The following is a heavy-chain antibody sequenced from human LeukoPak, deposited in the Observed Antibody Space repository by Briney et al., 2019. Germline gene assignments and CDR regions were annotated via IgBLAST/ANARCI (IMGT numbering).Heavy chain of an antibody. V-gene: IGHV3-74*01. J-gene: IGHJ4*02. CDR1: GFTFSKYW. CDR3: ATKQCLAPQQDS. Sequence: GGSLRLSCAASGFTFSKYWMLWVRQAPGKGLESVSRINTDGTVTTYADSVKGRFTVSRDNADNTMFLQMNSVRDEDTAVYYCATKQCLAPQQDSWGQGTPVTVSS. CDR2: INTDGTVT. D-gene: IGHD6-19*01.